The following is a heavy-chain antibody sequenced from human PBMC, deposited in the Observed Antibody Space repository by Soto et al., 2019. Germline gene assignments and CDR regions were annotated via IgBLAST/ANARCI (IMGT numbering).Heavy chain of an antibody. V-gene: IGHV1-46*01. Sequence: QVQLVQSGAEVKKPGASVKVSCKASGYTFTSYYMHWVRQAPGQGLEWMGIINPSGGSTSYAQKFQGRVTMNRDTSTSTVYMELSSLRSEDTAVYYCAREYEGRGTEDYWCQGTLVTVSS. J-gene: IGHJ4*02. CDR2: INPSGGST. CDR1: GYTFTSYY. D-gene: IGHD3-3*01. CDR3: AREYEGRGTEDY.